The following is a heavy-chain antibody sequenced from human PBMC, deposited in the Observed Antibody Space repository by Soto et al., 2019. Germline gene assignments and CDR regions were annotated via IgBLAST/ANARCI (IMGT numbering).Heavy chain of an antibody. CDR3: ARAGGLLWFGELFALDV. J-gene: IGHJ6*02. Sequence: ASVKVSCKASGYTFTGYYMHWVRQAPGQGLEWMGWINPNSGGTNYAQKFQGRVTMTRDTSISTAYMELSRLRSDDTAVYYRARAGGLLWFGELFALDVWGQGTTVTVS. CDR1: GYTFTGYY. V-gene: IGHV1-2*02. CDR2: INPNSGGT. D-gene: IGHD3-10*01.